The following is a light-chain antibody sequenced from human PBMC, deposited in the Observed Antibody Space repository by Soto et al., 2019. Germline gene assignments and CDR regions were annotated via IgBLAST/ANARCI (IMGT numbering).Light chain of an antibody. CDR3: QTWGAGMV. V-gene: IGLV4-69*01. CDR2: LYSDGSH. J-gene: IGLJ3*02. CDR1: SGHSDYA. Sequence: QLVLTQSPSASASLGASVKLTCTLSSGHSDYAIAWHQQQPEKGPRYLMMLYSDGSHSKGDGIPDRFSGSSSGAERYLTISSLQSEDEADYHCQTWGAGMVFGGGTKLTVL.